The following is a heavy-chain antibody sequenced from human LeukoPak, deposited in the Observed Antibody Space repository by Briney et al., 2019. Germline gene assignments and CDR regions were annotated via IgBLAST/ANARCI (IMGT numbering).Heavy chain of an antibody. CDR2: ISGSGGST. J-gene: IGHJ4*02. CDR3: ARDDYYDSSGYPLFFDY. CDR1: GFTFSSYA. V-gene: IGHV3-23*01. Sequence: PGGSLRLSCAASGFTFSSYAMSWVRQAPGKGLEWVSAISGSGGSTYYADSVKGRFTISRDNSKNTLYLQMNSLRAEDTAVYYCARDDYYDSSGYPLFFDYWGQGTLVTVSS. D-gene: IGHD3-22*01.